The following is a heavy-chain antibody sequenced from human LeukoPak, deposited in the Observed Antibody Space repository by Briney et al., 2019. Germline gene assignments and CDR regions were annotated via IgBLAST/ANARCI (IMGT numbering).Heavy chain of an antibody. V-gene: IGHV3-30*18. J-gene: IGHJ4*02. Sequence: GGSLGLSCAASGFTFSSYGMHWVRQAPGKGLEWVAVISYDGSNKYYADSVKGRFTISRDNSKNTLYLQMYSLRAEDTAVYYCAKEGGEEQLVLDYWGQGTLVTVSS. CDR2: ISYDGSNK. CDR1: GFTFSSYG. CDR3: AKEGGEEQLVLDY. D-gene: IGHD6-13*01.